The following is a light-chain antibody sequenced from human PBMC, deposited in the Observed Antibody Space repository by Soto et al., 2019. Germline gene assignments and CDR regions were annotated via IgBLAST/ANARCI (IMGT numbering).Light chain of an antibody. J-gene: IGLJ1*01. Sequence: QSALTQPASVSGSPGQSITISCTGTSSDVGAYNYVSWYQQHPGKGPKLIIYEVSNRPSGVSNRFSGSKSGITASLTISGLQAEDEADYSCSSYSSSTTLEVYGTGTNVTVL. V-gene: IGLV2-14*01. CDR2: EVS. CDR1: SSDVGAYNY. CDR3: SSYSSSTTLEV.